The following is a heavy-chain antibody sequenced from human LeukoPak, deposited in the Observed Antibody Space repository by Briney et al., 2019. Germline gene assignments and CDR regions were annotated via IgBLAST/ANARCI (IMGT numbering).Heavy chain of an antibody. V-gene: IGHV3-23*01. CDR2: ISGSGGST. D-gene: IGHD3-22*01. Sequence: PGGSLRLSCAASGFTFSSYAMSWVRQAPGKGLEWVSAISGSGGSTYYADSVKGRFTISRDNSKNTLYLQMNSLRAEDMAVYYCAKDHPDYYDSSGYYYVPDFDYWGQGTLVTVSS. CDR3: AKDHPDYYDSSGYYYVPDFDY. J-gene: IGHJ4*02. CDR1: GFTFSSYA.